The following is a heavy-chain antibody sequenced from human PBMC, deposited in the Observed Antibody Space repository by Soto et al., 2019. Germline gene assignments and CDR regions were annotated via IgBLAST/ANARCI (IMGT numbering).Heavy chain of an antibody. D-gene: IGHD3-10*01. J-gene: IGHJ5*02. CDR2: INAGNGKT. CDR1: GYTFTSYA. Sequence: QVQLVQSGAEVKKPGASVKVSCKASGYTFTSYAMHWVRQAPGQRLEWMGWINAGNGKTKYSQKFQGRVTITRDTSASTAYMELSSLRSEDTAVYYCARESRSSMVRGVIIPNWFDPWGQGTLVTVSS. CDR3: ARESRSSMVRGVIIPNWFDP. V-gene: IGHV1-3*01.